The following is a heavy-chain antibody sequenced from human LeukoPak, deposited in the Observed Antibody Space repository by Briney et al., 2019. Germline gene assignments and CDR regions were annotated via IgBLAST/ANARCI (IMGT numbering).Heavy chain of an antibody. CDR2: ISSSGTTI. D-gene: IGHD5-12*01. Sequence: GGSLRLSCAASGFTFSSYAMSWVRQAPGKGLEWVSAISSSGTTIYYADSVRGRFTISRDNAKNSLYLQMNSLRAEDTAVYYCARLVVATNFDYWGQGTLVTVSS. J-gene: IGHJ4*02. V-gene: IGHV3-48*03. CDR1: GFTFSSYA. CDR3: ARLVVATNFDY.